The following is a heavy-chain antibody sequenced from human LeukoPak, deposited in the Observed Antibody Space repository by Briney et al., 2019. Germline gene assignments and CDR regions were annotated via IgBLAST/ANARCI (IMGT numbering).Heavy chain of an antibody. J-gene: IGHJ6*02. D-gene: IGHD3-10*01. Sequence: GGSLRLSCAASGLTFSSHWMTWVRQAPGKGLEWVANIRQDGSEKYYVDSVKGRFTISRDNAKNSVYLQMNSLRAGDAAVYYCASTLITMVRGVIYRYGMDVWGQGTTVTVSS. CDR2: IRQDGSEK. V-gene: IGHV3-7*05. CDR1: GLTFSSHW. CDR3: ASTLITMVRGVIYRYGMDV.